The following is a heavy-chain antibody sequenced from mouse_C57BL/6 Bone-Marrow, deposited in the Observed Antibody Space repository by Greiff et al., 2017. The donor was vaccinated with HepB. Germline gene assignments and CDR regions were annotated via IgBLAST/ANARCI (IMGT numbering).Heavy chain of an antibody. Sequence: EVKLQQSGPELVKPGASVKISCKASGYTFTDYYMNWVKQSHGKSLEWIGDINPNNGGTSYNQKFKGKATLTVDKSSSTAYMELRSLTSEDSAVYYCARELGRGDYWGQGTTLTVSS. CDR1: GYTFTDYY. CDR3: ARELGRGDY. CDR2: INPNNGGT. J-gene: IGHJ2*01. V-gene: IGHV1-26*01. D-gene: IGHD4-1*01.